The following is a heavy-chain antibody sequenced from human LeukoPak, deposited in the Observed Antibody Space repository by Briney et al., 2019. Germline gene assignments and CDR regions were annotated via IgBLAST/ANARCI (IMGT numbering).Heavy chain of an antibody. D-gene: IGHD5-18*01. CDR1: GCTFSSYA. CDR3: AKVGYSYGTYFDY. Sequence: GGSLRLSCAASGCTFSSYAMSWVRQAPGKGLEWVSAISGSGGSTYYADSVKGRFTISRDNSKNTLYLQMNSLRAEDTAVYYCAKVGYSYGTYFDYWGQGTLVTVSS. CDR2: ISGSGGST. V-gene: IGHV3-23*01. J-gene: IGHJ4*02.